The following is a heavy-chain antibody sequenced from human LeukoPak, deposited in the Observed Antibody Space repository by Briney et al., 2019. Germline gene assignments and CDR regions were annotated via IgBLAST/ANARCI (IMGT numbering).Heavy chain of an antibody. J-gene: IGHJ3*02. CDR2: ISSNGGST. CDR3: ARVYRQQQLVGAFDI. CDR1: GFTFSSYA. D-gene: IGHD6-13*01. V-gene: IGHV3-64*01. Sequence: PGGSLRLSCAASGFTFSSYAMHWVRQAPGKGLEYVSAISSNGGSTYYANSVKGRFTISRDNSKNTLYLQMGSLRAEDMAVYYCARVYRQQQLVGAFDIWGQGTMVTVSS.